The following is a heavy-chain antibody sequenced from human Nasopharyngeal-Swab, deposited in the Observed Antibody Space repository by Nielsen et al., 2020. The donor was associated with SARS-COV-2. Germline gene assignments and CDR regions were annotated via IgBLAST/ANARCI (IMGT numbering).Heavy chain of an antibody. V-gene: IGHV3-23*01. CDR1: GFSFSSYA. J-gene: IGHJ4*02. D-gene: IGHD3-22*01. CDR2: ISASGGST. Sequence: GESLKISCAASGFSFSSYAMSWVRQTPGKGLEWVSGISASGGSTYYADSVKARFTISRDNSRNTLSLQMNSLRVEDTAVYYCAKDSTMISYWGQGTLVTVSS. CDR3: AKDSTMISY.